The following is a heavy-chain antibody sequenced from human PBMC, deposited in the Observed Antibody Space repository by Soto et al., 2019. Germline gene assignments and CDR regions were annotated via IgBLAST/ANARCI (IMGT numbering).Heavy chain of an antibody. Sequence: EVQLVESGGGLVQPGGTLRLSCAASGFTFSSYWMHWVRQAPGKGLVWVSRINGDGSSLYYADSVKGRLTISRDAAKNTLYLQINSLRDDDTGVYYCARGATGYGNFDYWGQGTLVTVSS. V-gene: IGHV3-74*01. CDR1: GFTFSSYW. D-gene: IGHD5-12*01. J-gene: IGHJ4*02. CDR2: INGDGSSL. CDR3: ARGATGYGNFDY.